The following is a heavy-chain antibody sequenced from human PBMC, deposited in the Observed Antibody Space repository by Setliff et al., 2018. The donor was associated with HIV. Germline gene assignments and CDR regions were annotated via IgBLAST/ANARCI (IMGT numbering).Heavy chain of an antibody. Sequence: ASVKVSCKTSGYTFTGYYVHWVRQAPGQGLEWMGWISAYRGNTNYAQEFQGRVTMTTDTSTSTVFMELRGLRSEDTAVYYCAKGGYYIVVVTAWGAFDIWGQGTMVTVSS. CDR2: ISAYRGNT. J-gene: IGHJ3*02. CDR3: AKGGYYIVVVTAWGAFDI. V-gene: IGHV1-18*04. D-gene: IGHD2-21*02. CDR1: GYTFTGYY.